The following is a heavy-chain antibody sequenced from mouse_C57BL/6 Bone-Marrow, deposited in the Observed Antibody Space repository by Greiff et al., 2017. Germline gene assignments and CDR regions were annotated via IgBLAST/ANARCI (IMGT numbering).Heavy chain of an antibody. Sequence: EVQLQQSGAELVRPGASVKLSCTASGFNFNDYYMHWVKQRPEQGLEWIGRIDPEDGDTEYDPKFQGKATMTADTSSHTAYMKLSSLTSEDSAVEYCTAGIYDGDFYAMGYWGQGTSVTVAS. J-gene: IGHJ4*01. D-gene: IGHD2-13*01. CDR2: IDPEDGDT. V-gene: IGHV14-1*01. CDR1: GFNFNDYY. CDR3: TAGIYDGDFYAMGY.